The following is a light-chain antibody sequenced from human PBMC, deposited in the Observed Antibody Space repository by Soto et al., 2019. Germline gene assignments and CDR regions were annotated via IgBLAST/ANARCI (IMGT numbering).Light chain of an antibody. CDR3: CSYAGTTTWV. CDR1: SSGVGSYNL. CDR2: EGT. Sequence: QSALTQPASVSGSPGQSITISCTGTSSGVGSYNLVSWYQLHPGKAPKLMIYEGTKRPSGVSNRFSGSKSGNTASLTISGLQADDEADYYCCSYAGTTTWVFGGGTKLTVL. V-gene: IGLV2-23*01. J-gene: IGLJ3*02.